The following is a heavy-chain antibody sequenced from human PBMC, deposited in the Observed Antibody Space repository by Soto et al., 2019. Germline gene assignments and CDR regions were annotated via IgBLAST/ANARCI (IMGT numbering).Heavy chain of an antibody. CDR2: ISDDESNK. V-gene: IGHV3-30*18. D-gene: IGHD3-10*01. J-gene: IGHJ2*01. Sequence: QVQLVESGGGVVQPGRSLRLSCAASGFTFSSYGMHWVRQAPGKGLEWVAVISDDESNKYYADSVKGRFTNSSDNSKNPLYMEMNSLRSEDTAVYYCAKDGDSVTYYPYWSRDLWGRGTLVTVSS. CDR3: AKDGDSVTYYPYWSRDL. CDR1: GFTFSSYG.